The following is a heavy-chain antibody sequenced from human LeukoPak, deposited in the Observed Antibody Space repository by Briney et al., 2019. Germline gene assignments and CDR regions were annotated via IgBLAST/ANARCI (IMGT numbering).Heavy chain of an antibody. CDR1: GGSISSYY. V-gene: IGHV4-59*08. J-gene: IGHJ4*02. D-gene: IGHD5-18*01. CDR2: IYYSGST. CDR3: ASGGYSYGYRGGFDY. Sequence: SETLSLTCTVSGGSISSYYWSWIRQSPGKGLEWIGYIYYSGSTNYNPSLKSRVTISVDTSKNQFSLKLSSVTAADTAVYYCASGGYSYGYRGGFDYWGQGTLVTVSS.